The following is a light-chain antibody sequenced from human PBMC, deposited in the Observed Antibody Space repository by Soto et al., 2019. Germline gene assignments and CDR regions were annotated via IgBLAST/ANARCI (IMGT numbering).Light chain of an antibody. Sequence: IPFTQSPSSLSASVGDRVTITCRASQDISSYLAWYQQTPGKAPILLIYDAATLQSGVPSRFSGSGSGTDFTLTISSLQPEDFATYYCQQLNSYPHTFGQGTKVDIK. CDR1: QDISSY. V-gene: IGKV1-9*01. J-gene: IGKJ2*01. CDR2: DAA. CDR3: QQLNSYPHT.